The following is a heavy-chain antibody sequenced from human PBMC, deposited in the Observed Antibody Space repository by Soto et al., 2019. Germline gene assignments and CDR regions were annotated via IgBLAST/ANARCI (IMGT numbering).Heavy chain of an antibody. CDR2: ICGDGAT. J-gene: IGHJ6*02. CDR1: RFTVNSNY. CDR3: ARAHPYYDFWSGWTGGSYYYYRMDV. D-gene: IGHD3-3*01. V-gene: IGHV3-53*01. Sequence: GGSLRLSCAASRFTVNSNYMSLVCQSPGNGPEWVSVICGDGATYYADPVKGRFTISRDTSKNTLYLQMNSLRDEETAVYYCARAHPYYDFWSGWTGGSYYYYRMDVWGQGTTVTVSS.